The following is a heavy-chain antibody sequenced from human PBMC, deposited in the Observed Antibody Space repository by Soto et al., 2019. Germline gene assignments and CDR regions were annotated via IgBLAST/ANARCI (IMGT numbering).Heavy chain of an antibody. J-gene: IGHJ4*02. V-gene: IGHV4-59*01. CDR2: IYYSGST. Sequence: ASETLSLTCTVSGGSISSYYWSWIRQPPGKGLEWIGYIYYSGSTNYNPSLKSRVTISVDTSKNQFSLKLSSVTAADTAVYYCARETNSLYYWGQGTLVTVSS. CDR1: GGSISSYY. D-gene: IGHD5-18*01. CDR3: ARETNSLYY.